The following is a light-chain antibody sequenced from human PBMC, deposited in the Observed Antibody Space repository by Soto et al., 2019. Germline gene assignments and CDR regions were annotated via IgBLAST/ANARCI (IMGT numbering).Light chain of an antibody. J-gene: IGKJ4*01. CDR2: DAS. Sequence: EILLTQSPATLSLSPGERATLSCRARQSVSSSLAWYQQRPGQAPRLLSYDASNRATGIPARFSGSGSGTDFTLTISSLEPEDFAVYFCQQRTDWLTFGGGTKVDIK. CDR3: QQRTDWLT. CDR1: QSVSSS. V-gene: IGKV3-11*01.